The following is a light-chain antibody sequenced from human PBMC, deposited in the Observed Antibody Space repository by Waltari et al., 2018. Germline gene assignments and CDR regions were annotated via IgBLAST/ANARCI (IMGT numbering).Light chain of an antibody. CDR1: QSVSSY. CDR3: QQRRNWPRLFT. J-gene: IGKJ4*01. CDR2: DTS. V-gene: IGKV3-11*01. Sequence: ESVLTQSPATLSLSPGERDTLPCRASQSVSSYLAWYQQKPGQTPRLLIYDTSFRAAGIPDRFSGRGSGTDFTLTISSVEPEDSAVYYCQQRRNWPRLFTFGGGTKVEIK.